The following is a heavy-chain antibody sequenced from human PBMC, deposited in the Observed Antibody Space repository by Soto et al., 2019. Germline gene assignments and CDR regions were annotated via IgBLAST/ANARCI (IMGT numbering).Heavy chain of an antibody. CDR1: GFTFSSYS. Sequence: GGSLRLSCAASGFTFSSYSMNWVRQAPGKGLEWVSSISSSSSYIYYADSAKGRFTISRDNAKNSLYLQMNSLRAEDTAVYYCARAAAGNYYYYYMDVWGKGTTVTV. J-gene: IGHJ6*03. CDR2: ISSSSSYI. CDR3: ARAAAGNYYYYYMDV. D-gene: IGHD6-13*01. V-gene: IGHV3-21*01.